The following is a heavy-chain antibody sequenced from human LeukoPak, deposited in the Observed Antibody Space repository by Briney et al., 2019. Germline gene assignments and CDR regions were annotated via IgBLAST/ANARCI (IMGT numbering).Heavy chain of an antibody. J-gene: IGHJ4*02. CDR2: INEDGSEK. V-gene: IGHV3-7*05. CDR3: ARDGPHYDFWSGPAY. Sequence: PGGSLRLSCEASGFTFSSCWMSWVRQAPGKGLEWVANINEDGSEKYYVESVKGRFTISRDNAKNSLYLQMDSLRAEDTAVYYCARDGPHYDFWSGPAYWGQGTLVTVSS. D-gene: IGHD3-3*01. CDR1: GFTFSSCW.